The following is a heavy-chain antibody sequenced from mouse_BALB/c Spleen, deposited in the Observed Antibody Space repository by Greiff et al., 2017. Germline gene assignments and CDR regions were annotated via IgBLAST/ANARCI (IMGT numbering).Heavy chain of an antibody. CDR3: ARGPEVYYAMDY. CDR2: IWAGGST. J-gene: IGHJ4*01. Sequence: VKVVESGPGLVAPSQSLSITCTVSGFSLTSYGVHWVRQPPGKGLEWLGVIWAGGSTNYNSALMSRLSISKDNSKSQVFLKMNSLQTDDTAMYYCARGPEVYYAMDYWGQGTSVTVSS. V-gene: IGHV2-9*02. CDR1: GFSLTSYG.